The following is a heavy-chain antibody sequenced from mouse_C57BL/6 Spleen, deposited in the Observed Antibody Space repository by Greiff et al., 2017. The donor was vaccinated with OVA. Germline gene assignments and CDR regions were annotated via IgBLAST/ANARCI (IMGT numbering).Heavy chain of an antibody. CDR3: ARTDCSSYVSAMDY. CDR1: GYTFTDYY. J-gene: IGHJ4*01. CDR2: INPNNGGT. V-gene: IGHV1-26*01. Sequence: VQLQQSGPELVKPGASVKISCKASGYTFTDYYMNWVKQSHGKSLEWIGDINPNNGGTSYNQKFKGKATLTVDKSSSTAYMELRSLTSEDSAVYYCARTDCSSYVSAMDYWGQGTSVTVSS. D-gene: IGHD1-1*01.